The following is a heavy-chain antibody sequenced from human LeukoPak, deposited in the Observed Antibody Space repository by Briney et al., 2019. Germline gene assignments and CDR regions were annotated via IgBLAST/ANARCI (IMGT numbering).Heavy chain of an antibody. CDR3: ARAGSSSWYYFDY. Sequence: SGGSLRLPCAVSGFTFSSYSMNWVRQAPGKGLEWVSSISSSSSYIYYADSVKGRFTISRDNAKNSLYLQMNSLRAEDTAVYSCARAGSSSWYYFDYWGQGTLVTVSS. CDR1: GFTFSSYS. CDR2: ISSSSSYI. J-gene: IGHJ4*02. D-gene: IGHD6-13*01. V-gene: IGHV3-21*01.